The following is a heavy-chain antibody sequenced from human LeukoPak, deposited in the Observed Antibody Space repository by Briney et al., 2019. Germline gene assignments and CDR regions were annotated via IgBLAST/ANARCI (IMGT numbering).Heavy chain of an antibody. CDR1: GASVTDYY. D-gene: IGHD7-27*01. Sequence: KTSETLSLTCTVSGASVTDYYWSWIRRSPGKGLEWISYIHHSGNSDYNPSLRSRVTTSLDTSKNQFSLNLISVTAADTAVYYCTRGHWGLQSWSQGTLVTVSS. CDR2: IHHSGNS. CDR3: TRGHWGLQS. V-gene: IGHV4-59*02. J-gene: IGHJ5*02.